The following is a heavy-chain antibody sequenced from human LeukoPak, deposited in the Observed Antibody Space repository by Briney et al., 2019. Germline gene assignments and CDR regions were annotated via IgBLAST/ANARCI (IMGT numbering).Heavy chain of an antibody. J-gene: IGHJ3*02. CDR3: ARAGDILTGYGDAFDI. V-gene: IGHV4-59*02. Sequence: SETLSLTCSVSGVSVSNYDWTWIRQPPGKGLELLGYIYHSGSTNYNPSFKSRITISVDTSKNQFSLKLSSVTAADTAVYFCARAGDILTGYGDAFDIWGQGTMVTVSS. CDR1: GVSVSNYD. CDR2: IYHSGST. D-gene: IGHD3-9*01.